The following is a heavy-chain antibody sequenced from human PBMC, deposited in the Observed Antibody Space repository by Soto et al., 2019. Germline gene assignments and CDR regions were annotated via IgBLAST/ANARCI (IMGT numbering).Heavy chain of an antibody. CDR3: ARTYYAFWSGYPRAYYYYGMDV. Sequence: AAVKVSCKASGYTFTSYGISWVRQAPGQGLEWMGWISAYNGNTNYAQKLQARVTMTKDTSTSTAYMELRSLRSDDTAVYYCARTYYAFWSGYPRAYYYYGMDVWGQGTTVIVS. CDR1: GYTFTSYG. J-gene: IGHJ6*02. D-gene: IGHD3-3*01. V-gene: IGHV1-18*01. CDR2: ISAYNGNT.